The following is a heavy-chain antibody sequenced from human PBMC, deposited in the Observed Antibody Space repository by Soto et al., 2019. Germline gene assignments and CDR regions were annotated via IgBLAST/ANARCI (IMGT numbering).Heavy chain of an antibody. D-gene: IGHD3-22*01. J-gene: IGHJ4*02. Sequence: GASVKVVCKASGGTFSSYAISWVRQAPGQGLEWMGGIIPIFGTANYAQKFQERVTITRDMSTSTAYMELSSLRSEDTAVYYCARNHYYDSSGYYFDYWGQGTLVTVSS. V-gene: IGHV1-69*05. CDR1: GGTFSSYA. CDR3: ARNHYYDSSGYYFDY. CDR2: IIPIFGTA.